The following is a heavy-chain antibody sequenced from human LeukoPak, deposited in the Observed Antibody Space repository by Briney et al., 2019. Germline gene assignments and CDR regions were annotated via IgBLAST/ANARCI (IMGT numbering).Heavy chain of an antibody. D-gene: IGHD3-22*01. CDR2: FDPEDGET. V-gene: IGHV1-24*01. J-gene: IGHJ4*02. CDR3: ATGKYDSSGYYYVYYFDY. CDR1: GYTFTGYY. Sequence: ASVKVSCKASGYTFTGYYMHWVRQAPGKGLEWMGGFDPEDGETIYAQKFQGRVTMTEDTSTDTAYMELSSLRSEDTAVYYCATGKYDSSGYYYVYYFDYWGQGTLVTVSS.